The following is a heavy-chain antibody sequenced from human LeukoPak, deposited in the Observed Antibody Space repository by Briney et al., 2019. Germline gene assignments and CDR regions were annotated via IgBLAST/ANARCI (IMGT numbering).Heavy chain of an antibody. CDR1: GFTFSSYG. V-gene: IGHV3-30*18. CDR2: ISYDGSNK. Sequence: GGSLRLSCAASGFTFSSYGMHWVRQAPGKGLEWVAVISYDGSNKYYADSVKGRFTISRDNSKNTLDLQMNSLRAEDTAVYYWAKVAWGDTEYYYYYYYMDVWGKGTTVTVS. J-gene: IGHJ6*03. D-gene: IGHD2-21*02. CDR3: AKVAWGDTEYYYYYYYMDV.